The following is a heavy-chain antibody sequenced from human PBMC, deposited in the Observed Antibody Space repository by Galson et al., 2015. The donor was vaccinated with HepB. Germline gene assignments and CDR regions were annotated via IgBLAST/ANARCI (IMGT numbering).Heavy chain of an antibody. J-gene: IGHJ3*02. CDR1: GFTLSSFE. CDR2: ISYSGSAI. V-gene: IGHV3-48*03. D-gene: IGHD3-22*01. Sequence: SLRLSCAASGFTLSSFEMSWVRQAPGRGLEWVSYISYSGSAIYYAESVKGRFTISRDNVKNSLYLQMNSLRAEDTAVYYCARAAMTVVVRGLNAFDIWGQGTVVTVSS. CDR3: ARAAMTVVVRGLNAFDI.